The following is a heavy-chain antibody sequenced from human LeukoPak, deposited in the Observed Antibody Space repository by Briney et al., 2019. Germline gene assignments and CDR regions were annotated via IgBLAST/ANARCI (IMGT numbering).Heavy chain of an antibody. D-gene: IGHD2-2*01. CDR2: IIPILDMA. J-gene: IGHJ6*02. Sequence: SVKVSCKASGGTFSSYPITWVRQAPGQGLEWMGSIIPILDMANYAQKFQGRVTITADKSTSTVYMDLSSLRSEDTAVYFCARASDVVVVPAEIILGALHGMDVWGQGTTVTVSS. CDR3: ARASDVVVVPAEIILGALHGMDV. V-gene: IGHV1-69*04. CDR1: GGTFSSYP.